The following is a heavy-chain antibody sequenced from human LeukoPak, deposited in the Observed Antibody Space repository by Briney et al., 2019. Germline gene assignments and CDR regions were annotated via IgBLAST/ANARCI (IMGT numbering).Heavy chain of an antibody. CDR3: ASNLRTNGIWHWFDP. V-gene: IGHV3-74*01. D-gene: IGHD2-8*01. Sequence: PGGSLRLSCAASGFTFSTYWMHWVRQAPGKGLVWVSRINSAGSSTSYADSVKGRFTISRDNAKNSLYLQMNSLRGEDTAVYYCASNLRTNGIWHWFDPWGQGTLVTVSS. J-gene: IGHJ5*02. CDR2: INSAGSST. CDR1: GFTFSTYW.